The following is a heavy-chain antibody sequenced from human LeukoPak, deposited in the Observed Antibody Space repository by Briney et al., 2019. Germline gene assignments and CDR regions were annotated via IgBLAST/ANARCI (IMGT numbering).Heavy chain of an antibody. J-gene: IGHJ6*02. D-gene: IGHD1-1*01. Sequence: PGGSLRLSCAASGFTFDDYAMPWVRQAPGKGLEWVSGISWNSGSIGYADSVKGRFTISRDNAKNSLYLQMNSLRAEDTALYYCAKDTGSYYYYGMDVWGQGTTVTVSS. CDR1: GFTFDDYA. CDR2: ISWNSGSI. V-gene: IGHV3-9*01. CDR3: AKDTGSYYYYGMDV.